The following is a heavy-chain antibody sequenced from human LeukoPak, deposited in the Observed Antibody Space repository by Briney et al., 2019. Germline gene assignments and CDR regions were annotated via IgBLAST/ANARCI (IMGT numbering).Heavy chain of an antibody. CDR2: ISYDGSNK. CDR1: GFTFSSYG. CDR3: AREAPYSNYEGYYYYYMDV. V-gene: IGHV3-30*03. D-gene: IGHD4-11*01. Sequence: PGRSLRLSCAASGFTFSSYGMHWVRQAPGKGLEWVAVISYDGSNKYYADSVKGRFTISRDNSKNTLYLQMNSLRAEDTAVYYCAREAPYSNYEGYYYYYMDVWGKGTTVTVSS. J-gene: IGHJ6*03.